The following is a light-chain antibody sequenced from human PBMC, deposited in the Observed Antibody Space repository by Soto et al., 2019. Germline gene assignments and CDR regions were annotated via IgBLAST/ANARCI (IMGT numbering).Light chain of an antibody. Sequence: QSALTQPASVSGSPGQSITISCTGTSSDIGGYNHVSWYQQHPGKAPKLMIYEVSDRPSGASFRFSGSKSGNTASLTISGLQAEDEADYYCSSYTSSDTYVFGSGTKVTVL. CDR2: EVS. CDR1: SSDIGGYNH. CDR3: SSYTSSDTYV. V-gene: IGLV2-14*01. J-gene: IGLJ1*01.